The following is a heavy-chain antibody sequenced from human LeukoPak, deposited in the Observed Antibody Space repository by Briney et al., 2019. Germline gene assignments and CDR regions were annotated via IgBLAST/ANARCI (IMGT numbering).Heavy chain of an antibody. CDR1: GITVSNYG. CDR3: AKRGVVIRVILVGFHKEANYFDS. D-gene: IGHD3-22*01. J-gene: IGHJ4*02. CDR2: ISGSGGGT. V-gene: IGHV3-23*01. Sequence: AGGSLRLSCAVSGITVSNYGMSWVRQSPGKGLEWVAGISGSGGGTNYADSVKGRFTISRDNPKNTLYLQMNSLRVEDTAVYFCAKRGVVIRVILVGFHKEANYFDSWGQGALVTVSS.